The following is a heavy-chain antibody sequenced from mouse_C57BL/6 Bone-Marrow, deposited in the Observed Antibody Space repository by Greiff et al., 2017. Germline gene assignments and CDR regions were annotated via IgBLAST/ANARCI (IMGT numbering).Heavy chain of an antibody. J-gene: IGHJ4*01. V-gene: IGHV5-16*01. CDR1: GFTFSDYY. Sequence: EVKLVESEGGLVQPGSSMKLSCTASGFTFSDYYMAWVRQVPEKGLEWVANINYDGSSTYYLDSLKSRFIISRDNAKNILYLQLSSLTSENTATYYCARDGPYAMDYGGQGTSVTVSS. CDR3: ARDGPYAMDY. CDR2: INYDGSST.